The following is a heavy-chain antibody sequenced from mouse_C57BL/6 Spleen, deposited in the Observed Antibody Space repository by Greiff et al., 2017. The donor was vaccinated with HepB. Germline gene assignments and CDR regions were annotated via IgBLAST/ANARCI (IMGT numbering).Heavy chain of an antibody. D-gene: IGHD2-3*01. CDR2: ISNGGGST. CDR1: GFTFSDYY. Sequence: EVKLQESGGGLVQPGGSLKLSCAASGFTFSDYYMYWVRQTPEKRLEWVAYISNGGGSTYYPDTVKGRFTISRDNAKNTLYLQMSRLKSEDTAMYYCARHGIYDGYYYFDYWGQGTTLTVSS. J-gene: IGHJ2*01. V-gene: IGHV5-12*01. CDR3: ARHGIYDGYYYFDY.